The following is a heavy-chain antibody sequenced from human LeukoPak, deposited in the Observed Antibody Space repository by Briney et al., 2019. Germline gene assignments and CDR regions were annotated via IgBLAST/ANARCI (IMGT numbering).Heavy chain of an antibody. D-gene: IGHD3-16*01. CDR3: AREVGVDAFDI. CDR1: GFTFSSYS. Sequence: GGSLRLSCAASGFTFSSYSMNWVRQAPGKGLEWVSSISSSSSYIYYADSVKGRFTISRDNAKNSLYLQMNSLRAEDTAVYYCAREVGVDAFDIWGQGTMVTVSS. J-gene: IGHJ3*02. V-gene: IGHV3-21*01. CDR2: ISSSSSYI.